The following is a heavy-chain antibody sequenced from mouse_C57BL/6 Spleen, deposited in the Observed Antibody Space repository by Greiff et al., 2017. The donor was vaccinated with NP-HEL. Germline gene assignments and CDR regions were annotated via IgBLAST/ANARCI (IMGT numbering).Heavy chain of an antibody. CDR2: INPNNGGT. V-gene: IGHV1-18*01. J-gene: IGHJ3*01. CDR3: ARGTYGSSDGGFAY. D-gene: IGHD1-1*01. CDR1: GYTFTDYN. Sequence: EVQLQQSGPELVKPGASVKIPCKASGYTFTDYNMDWVKQSHGKSLEWIGDINPNNGGTIYNQKFKGKATLTVDKSSSTAYMELRSLTSEDTAVYYCARGTYGSSDGGFAYWGQGTRVTVSA.